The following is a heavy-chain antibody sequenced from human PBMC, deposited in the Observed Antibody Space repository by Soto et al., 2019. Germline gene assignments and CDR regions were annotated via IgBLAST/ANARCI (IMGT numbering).Heavy chain of an antibody. Sequence: SETLSLTCTVSGGSISTYYWSWIRQPPGKGLEWIGYIYYSGSTKYNPSLKSRVTISVDTSKNQFSLKLSSVTAADTAVYYCARGTGNVVVAATAYDYRGQGTLVTVSS. D-gene: IGHD2-15*01. CDR2: IYYSGST. CDR1: GGSISTYY. CDR3: ARGTGNVVVAATAYDY. J-gene: IGHJ4*02. V-gene: IGHV4-59*01.